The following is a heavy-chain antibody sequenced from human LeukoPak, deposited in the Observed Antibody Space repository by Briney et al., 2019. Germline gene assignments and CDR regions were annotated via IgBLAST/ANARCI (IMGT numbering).Heavy chain of an antibody. J-gene: IGHJ5*02. Sequence: PSETLSFTCTVSGGSISSGDYYWSWIRQPPGKGLEWIAYMCYSGSTYYNPSLKSRVTMSADTSKNQLSLKLSSVTAADTAVYYCARPYYYDSRIDPWGQGILVTVSS. CDR2: MCYSGST. CDR3: ARPYYYDSRIDP. V-gene: IGHV4-30-4*01. CDR1: GGSISSGDYY. D-gene: IGHD3-22*01.